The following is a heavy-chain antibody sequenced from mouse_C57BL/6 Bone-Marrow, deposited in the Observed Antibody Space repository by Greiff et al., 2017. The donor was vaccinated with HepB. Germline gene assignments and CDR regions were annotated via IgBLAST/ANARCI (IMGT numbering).Heavy chain of an antibody. CDR3: ARSIYDGYYDWYFDV. D-gene: IGHD2-3*01. CDR1: GYTFTSYW. J-gene: IGHJ1*03. V-gene: IGHV1-69*01. CDR2: IDPSDSYT. Sequence: QVQLQQPGAELVMPGASVKLSCKASGYTFTSYWMHWVKQRPGQGLEWIGEIDPSDSYTNYNQKFKGKSTLTVDKSSSTAYMQLSSLTSEDSAVYYCARSIYDGYYDWYFDVWGTGTTVTVSS.